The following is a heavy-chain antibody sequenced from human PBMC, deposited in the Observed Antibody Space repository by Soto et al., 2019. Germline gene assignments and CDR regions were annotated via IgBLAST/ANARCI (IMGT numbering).Heavy chain of an antibody. CDR3: ARVNFGSAFDI. V-gene: IGHV1-18*01. CDR2: INPKNGNT. Sequence: ASVKVSCKTSGHTFDNYGISWVRQAPGQGLEWVGWINPKNGNTNYAQYVEGRVSMTTDTSTTTAYMELRSLTSDDTAVYYCARVNFGSAFDIWCPATLLTGS. D-gene: IGHD3-10*01. J-gene: IGHJ3*02. CDR1: GHTFDNYG.